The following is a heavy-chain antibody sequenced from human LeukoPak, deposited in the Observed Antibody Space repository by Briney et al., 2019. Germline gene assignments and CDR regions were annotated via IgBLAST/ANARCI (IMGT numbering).Heavy chain of an antibody. CDR2: ISSSSTNI. CDR1: GFTFNYYT. CDR3: ARDPDYGDPE. V-gene: IGHV3-21*04. Sequence: GGSLRLSCAASGFTFNYYTMDWVRQAPGKGLEWVSSISSSSTNIHYADSVKGRFTISRDNAKNSMFLQMNSLRPEDTAVYYCARDPDYGDPEWGQGTLVTVSS. D-gene: IGHD4-17*01. J-gene: IGHJ4*02.